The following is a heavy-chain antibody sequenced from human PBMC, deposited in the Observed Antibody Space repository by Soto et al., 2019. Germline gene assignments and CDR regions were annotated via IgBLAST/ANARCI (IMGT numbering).Heavy chain of an antibody. CDR1: GASISGDGYS. D-gene: IGHD4-17*01. J-gene: IGHJ5*02. Sequence: QVQLQESGPGLVKPSQTLSLTCTVSGASISGDGYSWSWIRQQQGKGLQWIGYIYYSGSTYYTPYLKGRLTISADMSKNQFSIELTSVTAADTAIYYCARGPYGDPAPRLDPWGQGALVTVSS. V-gene: IGHV4-31*03. CDR2: IYYSGST. CDR3: ARGPYGDPAPRLDP.